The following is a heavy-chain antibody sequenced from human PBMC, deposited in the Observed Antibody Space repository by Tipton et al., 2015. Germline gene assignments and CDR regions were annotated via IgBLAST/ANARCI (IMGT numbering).Heavy chain of an antibody. J-gene: IGHJ4*02. CDR1: GGSIRSFY. CDR3: ARLGRWLEVDF. D-gene: IGHD5-24*01. Sequence: TLSLTCTVSGGSIRSFYWSWIRQPPGKGLEWIGSYYYTGATYYNPSLKSRVNISADRSKDHFSLRLTSVAAADTAVYYCARLGRWLEVDFWGQGTLVTVSS. V-gene: IGHV4-59*05. CDR2: YYYTGAT.